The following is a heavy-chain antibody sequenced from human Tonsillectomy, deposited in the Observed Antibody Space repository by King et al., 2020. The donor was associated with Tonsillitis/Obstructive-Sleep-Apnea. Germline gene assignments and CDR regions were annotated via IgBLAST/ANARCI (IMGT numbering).Heavy chain of an antibody. D-gene: IGHD4-11*01. CDR2: IYYSGST. CDR3: AGGSDYKGYYYYYMDV. Sequence: QLQESGPGLVKPSETLSLTCTVSGGSVSSGSYYWSWIRQPPGKGLEWIGYIYYSGSTNYNPSLKSRVTISVDTSKNQFFLKLSSVTAADTAVYYCAGGSDYKGYYYYYMDVWGKGTTVTVSS. V-gene: IGHV4-61*01. J-gene: IGHJ6*03. CDR1: GGSVSSGSYY.